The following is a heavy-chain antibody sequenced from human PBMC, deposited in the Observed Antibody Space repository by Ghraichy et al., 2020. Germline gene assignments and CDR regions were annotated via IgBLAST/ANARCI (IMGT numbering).Heavy chain of an antibody. CDR3: AREYSSPREVFGMDV. J-gene: IGHJ6*02. D-gene: IGHD6-19*01. V-gene: IGHV4-59*01. Sequence: SETLSLTCCVFGGSIGRSYGTLIRQPPGKGLEWIGYIYYSGSTNYNPSLKSRVTISVDTSKNQFSLKLTSVTAADTAVYYCAREYSSPREVFGMDVWGQGTTVTVSS. CDR1: GGSIGRSY. CDR2: IYYSGST.